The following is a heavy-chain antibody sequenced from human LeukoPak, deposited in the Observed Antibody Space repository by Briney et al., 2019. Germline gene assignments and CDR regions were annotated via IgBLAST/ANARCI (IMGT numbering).Heavy chain of an antibody. V-gene: IGHV3-23*01. D-gene: IGHD3-3*01. Sequence: GGSLRLSCAASGFTSGIYAVSWVRQAPGKGLEWVSAFSGGGDSYYADSVKGRFTISRDNSKKILYLQMNSLRAEDTAVYYCARDLTYYDFWSGPRMDVWGQGTTVTVSS. J-gene: IGHJ6*02. CDR2: FSGGGDS. CDR1: GFTSGIYA. CDR3: ARDLTYYDFWSGPRMDV.